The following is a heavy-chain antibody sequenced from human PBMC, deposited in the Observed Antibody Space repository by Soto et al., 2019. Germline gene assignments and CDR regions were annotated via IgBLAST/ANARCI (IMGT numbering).Heavy chain of an antibody. CDR2: IYPGDSDT. Sequence: PGESLKISCKGSGYSFSNYYIGWVRQMPGKGLEWMAIIYPGDSDTKYSSSFQGQVTISADKSISTAYLQWSSLKASDTAMYYCVRITEELLWPNCFDPWGQGTQVAVSS. D-gene: IGHD3-10*01. CDR3: VRITEELLWPNCFDP. V-gene: IGHV5-51*01. J-gene: IGHJ5*02. CDR1: GYSFSNYY.